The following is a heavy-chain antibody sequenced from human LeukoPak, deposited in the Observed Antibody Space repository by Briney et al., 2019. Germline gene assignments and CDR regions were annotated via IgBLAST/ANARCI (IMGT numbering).Heavy chain of an antibody. D-gene: IGHD6-19*01. J-gene: IGHJ5*02. V-gene: IGHV3-74*01. CDR3: ARDRGAVAKTVTNWFDP. Sequence: PGGSLRLSCAASGFTFSSYWMHWVRQAPGKGLAWVSRINSDGSSTSYADSVKGRFTISRDNAKNTLYLQMNSLRAEDTAVYYCARDRGAVAKTVTNWFDPWGQGTLVTVSS. CDR2: INSDGSST. CDR1: GFTFSSYW.